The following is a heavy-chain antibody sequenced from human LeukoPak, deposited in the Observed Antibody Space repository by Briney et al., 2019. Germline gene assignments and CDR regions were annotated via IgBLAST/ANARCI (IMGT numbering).Heavy chain of an antibody. Sequence: GGSLTLSCAASGFTFSKYEMNWVRQAPGNGLEWISYIIGIGTTIYYADSVKGRFTLSRNNAKHSLYLQMNSRRAEDTAVYYCARDDRGDTIDCWGQGTLVTVSS. D-gene: IGHD3-10*01. CDR3: ARDDRGDTIDC. J-gene: IGHJ4*02. CDR1: GFTFSKYE. V-gene: IGHV3-48*03. CDR2: IIGIGTTI.